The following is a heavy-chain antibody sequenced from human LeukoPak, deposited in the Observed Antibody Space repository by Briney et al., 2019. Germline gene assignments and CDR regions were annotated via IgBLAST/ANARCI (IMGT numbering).Heavy chain of an antibody. D-gene: IGHD1-26*01. Sequence: GGSLRLSCAASGFTFSSYWMSWVRQAPGKGLERVANIEQDGSEKYYVDSVKGRFTISRDNPKNSLYLQMNSLRVEDTAVYYCARERSGSYFDYWGQGTLVTVSS. V-gene: IGHV3-7*05. J-gene: IGHJ4*02. CDR3: ARERSGSYFDY. CDR1: GFTFSSYW. CDR2: IEQDGSEK.